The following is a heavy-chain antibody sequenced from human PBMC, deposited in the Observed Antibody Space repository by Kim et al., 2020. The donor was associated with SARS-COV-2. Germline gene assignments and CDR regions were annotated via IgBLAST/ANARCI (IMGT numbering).Heavy chain of an antibody. J-gene: IGHJ6*02. V-gene: IGHV3-23*01. Sequence: VKGRFTISRDNSKNTLYLQMNSLRAEDTAVYYCASGTGPAPYYYYYGMDVWGQGTTVTVSS. D-gene: IGHD1-1*01. CDR3: ASGTGPAPYYYYYGMDV.